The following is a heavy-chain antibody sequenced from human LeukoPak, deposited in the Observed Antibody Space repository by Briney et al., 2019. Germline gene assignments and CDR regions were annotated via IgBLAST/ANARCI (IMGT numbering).Heavy chain of an antibody. CDR3: ARQVGVPAINWFDP. J-gene: IGHJ5*02. CDR1: GGSISSGGYY. Sequence: SETPSLTCTVSGGSISSGGYYWSWIRQHPGKGLEWIGYIYYSGSTYYNPSLKGRVTISVDTSKNQFSLKLSSVTAADTAVYYCARQVGVPAINWFDPWGQGTLVTVSS. D-gene: IGHD2-2*01. CDR2: IYYSGST. V-gene: IGHV4-39*01.